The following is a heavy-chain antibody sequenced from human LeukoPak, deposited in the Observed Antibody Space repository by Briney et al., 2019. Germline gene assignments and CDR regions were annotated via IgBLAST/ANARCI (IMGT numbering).Heavy chain of an antibody. CDR2: FYPIDSDT. J-gene: IGHJ4*02. V-gene: IGHV5-51*01. CDR1: GYTIGSSGSYW. Sequence: GESLKISCKGSGYTIGSSGSYWIPWLLRMLGKVLEWIGSFYPIDSDTRYNPSFEGQVTVSVDRSISTAYLQWSSLKASDTAMYYCARVNSARWFFDGWGQGSLLTVSS. D-gene: IGHD3-9*01. CDR3: ARVNSARWFFDG.